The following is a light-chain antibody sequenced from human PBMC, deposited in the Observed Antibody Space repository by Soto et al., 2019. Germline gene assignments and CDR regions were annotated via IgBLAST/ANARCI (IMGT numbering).Light chain of an antibody. V-gene: IGKV1-5*03. CDR3: QHYNSHSEA. CDR2: KAS. Sequence: DIQMTQSPSTLSGSVGDRVTITYRASQTISSWLAWYQQKPGKAPKLLIYKASTLKSGVPSRFSGSESGTEFTLTISSLQPDDFATYYCQHYNSHSEAFGQGTKVDIK. CDR1: QTISSW. J-gene: IGKJ1*01.